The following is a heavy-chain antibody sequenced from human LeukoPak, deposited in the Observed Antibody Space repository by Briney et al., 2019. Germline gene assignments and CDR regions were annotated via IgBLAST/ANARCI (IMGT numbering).Heavy chain of an antibody. Sequence: SETLSLTCTASGGSISSYYWSWIRQPPGKGLEWIGNIYYSGSTNYNPSLKSRVTISVDTSKNQFSLKLSSVTAADTAVYYCARWWLVGEAFDIWAKGQWSPSLQ. CDR2: IYYSGST. CDR3: ARWWLVGEAFDI. D-gene: IGHD6-19*01. CDR1: GGSISSYY. V-gene: IGHV4-59*01. J-gene: IGHJ3*02.